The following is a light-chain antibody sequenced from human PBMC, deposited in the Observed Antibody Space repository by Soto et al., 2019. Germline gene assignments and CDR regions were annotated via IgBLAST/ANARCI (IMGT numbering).Light chain of an antibody. V-gene: IGKV1-9*01. CDR3: QQHNSYPLT. J-gene: IGKJ4*01. CDR2: VTS. Sequence: IQLTQSPSSLSASVGDRVTITCRASQGVSSYLAWYQQKPGKAPNLLIYVTSTLQSGVPSRFSGSGSGSEFTLTISSLQPEDFATYYCQQHNSYPLTFGGGTKVEIK. CDR1: QGVSSY.